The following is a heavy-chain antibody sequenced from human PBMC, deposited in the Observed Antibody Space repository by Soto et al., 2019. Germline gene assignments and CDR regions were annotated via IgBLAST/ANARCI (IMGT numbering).Heavy chain of an antibody. Sequence: QVQLVQSGAEVKKPGSSVKVSCKASGGTFSSYAIGWVRQAPGQGLECMGGIIPVFGTANYAQKFQGRVTINADESTSTVYMELSSLRSEDTAVYYCARGWNDFPHWGQGTLVTVSS. J-gene: IGHJ1*01. CDR2: IIPVFGTA. V-gene: IGHV1-69*01. CDR3: ARGWNDFPH. CDR1: GGTFSSYA. D-gene: IGHD1-1*01.